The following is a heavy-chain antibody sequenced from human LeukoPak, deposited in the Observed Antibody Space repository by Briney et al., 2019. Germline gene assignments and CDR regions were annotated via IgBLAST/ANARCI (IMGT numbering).Heavy chain of an antibody. CDR3: GRGSIRITMVKGVIYWFDP. D-gene: IGHD3-10*01. CDR2: INPNSGGT. Sequence: GASVKVSCKASGYTFTGYYMHWVRQAPGQGLEWMGWINPNSGGTNYAQKFQGRVTMTRDTSISTAYMELSRLRCDDTAVYYCGRGSIRITMVKGVIYWFDPWGQGTLVTVSS. V-gene: IGHV1-2*02. CDR1: GYTFTGYY. J-gene: IGHJ5*02.